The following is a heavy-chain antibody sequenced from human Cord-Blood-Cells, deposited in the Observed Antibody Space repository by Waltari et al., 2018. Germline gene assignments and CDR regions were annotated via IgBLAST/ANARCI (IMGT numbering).Heavy chain of an antibody. Sequence: QVKLVQSGAEVKKPGASAKVSCKVSGYSLTALSINWVRQAPGKGLEWMGGFDPEDGETIYAQKFQGRVTMTEDTSTDTAYMELSSLRSEDTAVYYCATGQVGATGGFDYWGQGTLVTVSS. CDR3: ATGQVGATGGFDY. CDR1: GYSLTALS. D-gene: IGHD1-26*01. J-gene: IGHJ4*02. CDR2: FDPEDGET. V-gene: IGHV1-24*01.